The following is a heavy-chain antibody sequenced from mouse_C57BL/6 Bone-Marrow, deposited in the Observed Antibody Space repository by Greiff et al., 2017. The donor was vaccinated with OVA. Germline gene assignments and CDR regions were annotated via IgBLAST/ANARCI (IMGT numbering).Heavy chain of an antibody. J-gene: IGHJ3*01. V-gene: IGHV5-4*03. CDR1: GFTFSSYA. CDR2: ISDGGSYT. D-gene: IGHD2-5*01. Sequence: EVKVVESGGGLVKPGGSLKLSCAASGFTFSSYAMSWVRQTPEKRLEWVATISDGGSYTYYPDNVKGRFTISRDNAKNNLYLQMSQLKSEDTAMYYCARAYYSNYGYFFAYWGQGTLVTVSA. CDR3: ARAYYSNYGYFFAY.